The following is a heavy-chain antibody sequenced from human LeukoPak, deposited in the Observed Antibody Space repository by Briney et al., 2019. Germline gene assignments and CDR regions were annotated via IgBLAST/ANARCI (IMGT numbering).Heavy chain of an antibody. CDR2: IYTSGST. V-gene: IGHV4-59*10. Sequence: SETLALTCAVYGGSFSGYYWSWIRQPAGKGLEWIGRIYTSGSTNYNPSLKSRVTISVDKSKNQFSLKLSSVTAADTAVYYCARGPLYSSGWYYFDYWGQGSLVTVSS. J-gene: IGHJ4*02. D-gene: IGHD6-19*01. CDR1: GGSFSGYY. CDR3: ARGPLYSSGWYYFDY.